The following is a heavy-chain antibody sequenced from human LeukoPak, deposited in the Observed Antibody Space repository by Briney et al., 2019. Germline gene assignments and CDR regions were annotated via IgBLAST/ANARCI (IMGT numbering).Heavy chain of an antibody. CDR3: AKDAALKSYYGSGKSYFDY. CDR1: GFTFSSYG. CDR2: ISYDGSNK. J-gene: IGHJ4*02. V-gene: IGHV3-30*18. Sequence: GGSLRLSCAASGFTFSSYGMHWVRQAPGKGLEWVAVISYDGSNKYYADSVKGRFTISRDNSKNTLYLQMNSLRAEDTAVYYCAKDAALKSYYGSGKSYFDYWGQGTLVTVSS. D-gene: IGHD3-10*01.